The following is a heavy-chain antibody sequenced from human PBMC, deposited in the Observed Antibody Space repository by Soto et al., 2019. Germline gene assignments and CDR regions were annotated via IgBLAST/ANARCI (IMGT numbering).Heavy chain of an antibody. CDR1: GFTFSNAW. CDR3: TTAWGAYDSGYYFVDF. D-gene: IGHD3-22*01. Sequence: GALRLSCAASGFTFSNAWMSWVRQAPGKGLEWVGRVKSKADGGTTDYTAPVKGRFTISRDDSKNTLYLQMNSLKAEDTGVYFCTTAWGAYDSGYYFVDFWGQGTLVTVSS. CDR2: VKSKADGGTT. J-gene: IGHJ4*02. V-gene: IGHV3-15*01.